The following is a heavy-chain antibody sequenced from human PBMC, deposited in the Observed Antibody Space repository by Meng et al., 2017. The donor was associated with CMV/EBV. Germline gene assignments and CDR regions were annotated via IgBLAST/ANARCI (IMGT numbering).Heavy chain of an antibody. CDR3: ARDRITMIVRGVYGMDV. V-gene: IGHV3-30*04. D-gene: IGHD3-22*01. CDR1: GFTFSSYA. J-gene: IGHJ6*02. Sequence: GGSLRLSCAASGFTFSSYAMHWVRQAPGKGLEWVAVISYDGSNKYYADSVKGRFTISRDNSKNTLYLQMNSLRAEDTAVYYCARDRITMIVRGVYGMDVWAKGPRSPSP. CDR2: ISYDGSNK.